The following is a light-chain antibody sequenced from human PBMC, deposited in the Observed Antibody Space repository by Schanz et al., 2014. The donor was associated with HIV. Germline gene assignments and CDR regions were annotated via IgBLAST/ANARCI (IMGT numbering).Light chain of an antibody. CDR1: SSDVGADNS. V-gene: IGLV2-14*03. CDR2: DVS. CDR3: SSYTSSLTRV. Sequence: QSALTQPASVSGSPGQSITISCTGTSSDVGADNSVSWYQQHPGRAPKLLVYDVSYRPSGVSNRFSGSKSGNTASLTISGLQAEDEADYFCSSYTSSLTRVFGTGTKLTVL. J-gene: IGLJ1*01.